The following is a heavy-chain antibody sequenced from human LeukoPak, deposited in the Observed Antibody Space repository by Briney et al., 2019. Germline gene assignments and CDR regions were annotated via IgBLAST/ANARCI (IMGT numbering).Heavy chain of an antibody. D-gene: IGHD3-22*01. J-gene: IGHJ3*02. CDR1: GGTFSSYA. CDR2: IIPILGIA. CDR3: AGWNYYDSSGYSAAFDI. V-gene: IGHV1-69*04. Sequence: ASVKVSCKASGGTFSSYAISWVRQAPGQGLEWMGRIIPILGIANYAQKFQGRVTITADKSTSTAYMELSGLRSEDTAVYYCAGWNYYDSSGYSAAFDIWGQGTVVTVSS.